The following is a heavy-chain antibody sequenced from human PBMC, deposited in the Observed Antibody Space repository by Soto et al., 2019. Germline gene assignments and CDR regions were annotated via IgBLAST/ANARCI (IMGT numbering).Heavy chain of an antibody. CDR2: INGGNGDT. J-gene: IGHJ4*02. CDR3: ARSVKAGITVAGPIDY. CDR1: EYFTSYA. V-gene: IGHV1-3*01. Sequence: QVQLVQSGAEVKKPGASVKVSCKSSEYFTSYATQWVRQAPGQRLEWMGWINGGNGDTKYSQKFQGRVTSTRDTSASTAYMGLSSLRSEDTAIYYCARSVKAGITVAGPIDYWGQGTLVTVSS. D-gene: IGHD6-19*01.